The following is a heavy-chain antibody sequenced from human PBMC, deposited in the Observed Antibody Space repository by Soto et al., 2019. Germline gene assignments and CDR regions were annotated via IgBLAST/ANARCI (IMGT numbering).Heavy chain of an antibody. V-gene: IGHV4-30-4*01. CDR1: GASVRSGDYY. J-gene: IGHJ4*02. CDR3: VGTGTTDDY. Sequence: PSETLSLTCSVSGASVRSGDYYWSCIRRAPGKGLEWIGYIYNSGGSYYNPSLKGRLTISIDTSKNQFSLKLNSVTAADTAIYYCVGTGTTDDYWGRGTLVTVSS. D-gene: IGHD4-17*01. CDR2: IYNSGGS.